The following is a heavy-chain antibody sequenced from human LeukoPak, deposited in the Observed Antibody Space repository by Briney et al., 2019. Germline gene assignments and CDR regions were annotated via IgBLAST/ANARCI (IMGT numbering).Heavy chain of an antibody. CDR2: ISSSSSTI. CDR1: GFTFSSYS. D-gene: IGHD2-15*01. V-gene: IGHV3-48*01. J-gene: IGHJ5*02. CDR3: AREGVVALFDP. Sequence: GGSLRLSCAASGFTFSSYSMNWVRQAPGKGLEWVSYISSSSSTIYYADSVKGRFTISRDNAKNSLYLQMNSLRAEDTAVYYCAREGVVALFDPWGQGTLVTVSS.